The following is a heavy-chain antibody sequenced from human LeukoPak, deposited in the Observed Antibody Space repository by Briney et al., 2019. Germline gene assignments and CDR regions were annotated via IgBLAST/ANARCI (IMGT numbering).Heavy chain of an antibody. V-gene: IGHV3-30-3*01. CDR1: GFTFSSYA. CDR3: ARVLADSSGSPFALDY. D-gene: IGHD6-19*01. J-gene: IGHJ4*02. CDR2: ISYDGSNK. Sequence: GGSLRLSCAASGFTFSSYAMHWVRQAPGKGLEWVAVISYDGSNKYYADSVKGRFTISRDNSKNTLYLQMNNLRAADTAVYYCARVLADSSGSPFALDYWGQGTLVTVSS.